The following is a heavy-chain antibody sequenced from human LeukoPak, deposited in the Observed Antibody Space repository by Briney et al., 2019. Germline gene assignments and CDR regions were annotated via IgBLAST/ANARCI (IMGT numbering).Heavy chain of an antibody. J-gene: IGHJ4*02. CDR1: GGSFSGYY. D-gene: IGHD5-24*01. Sequence: SSETLSLTCAVYGGSFSGYYWSWIRQPPGKGLEWIGEINHSGSTNYNPSLKSRVTISVDTSKNQFSLKLSSVTAADTAVYYCARADRDGYNFAFDYWGQGTLVTVSS. V-gene: IGHV4-34*01. CDR3: ARADRDGYNFAFDY. CDR2: INHSGST.